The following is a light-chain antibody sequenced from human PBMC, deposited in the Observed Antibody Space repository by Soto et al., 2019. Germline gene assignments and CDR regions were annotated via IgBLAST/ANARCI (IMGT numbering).Light chain of an antibody. CDR3: QQYNSYSWT. V-gene: IGKV1-5*01. Sequence: DIRMTQSPSTQSTSVGDRVTITCRASQNIRGWLAWYQQKPGKAPKLLIYDASTLESGVPSRFSGSGSGTEFTLTICSLQPDDFATYYCQQYNSYSWTFGQGTTVAIK. CDR1: QNIRGW. J-gene: IGKJ1*01. CDR2: DAS.